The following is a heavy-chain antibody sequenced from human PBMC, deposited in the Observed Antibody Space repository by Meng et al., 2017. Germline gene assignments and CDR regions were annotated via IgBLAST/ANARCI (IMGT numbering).Heavy chain of an antibody. CDR2: INPNSGGT. CDR3: ARDYGSGRIILHFDY. Sequence: VRLVQSGAEVKKPGASVKVSCKASGYTFTGYYMHWVRQAPGQGLEWMGRINPNSGGTNYAQKFQGRVTMTRDTSISTAYMELSGLRSDDTAVYYCARDYGSGRIILHFDYWGQGTLVTVSS. CDR1: GYTFTGYY. V-gene: IGHV1-2*06. D-gene: IGHD3-10*01. J-gene: IGHJ4*02.